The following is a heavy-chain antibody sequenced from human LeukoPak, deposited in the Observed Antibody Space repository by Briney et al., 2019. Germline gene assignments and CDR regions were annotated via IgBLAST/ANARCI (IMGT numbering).Heavy chain of an antibody. CDR1: VGSISSYH. CDR3: ARSVSWGLLVRDDAFDI. Sequence: SETLSLTCTVSVGSISSYHWIWIRQPPGKGLEWIGYIHYKGSTNYNPSLKSRVTTSVDTSKKQFSLKLRSVTAADTAVYYCARSVSWGLLVRDDAFDIWGEGTMVTVSS. V-gene: IGHV4-59*08. D-gene: IGHD2-21*01. J-gene: IGHJ3*02. CDR2: IHYKGST.